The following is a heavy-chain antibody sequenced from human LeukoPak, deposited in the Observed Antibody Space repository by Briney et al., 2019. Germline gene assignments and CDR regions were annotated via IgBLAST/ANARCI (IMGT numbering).Heavy chain of an antibody. V-gene: IGHV3-53*01. J-gene: IGHJ3*02. CDR2: TYTGGNS. Sequence: GGSLRLSCAASGFTVSSIHMVWVRQAPGKGLEWVSVTYTGGNSCYADSVKGRFIISRDISKNTLYLQMNSLRAEDSALYYCARGGRGSAAVVAPRSFDIWGRGTMVTVSS. CDR1: GFTVSSIH. D-gene: IGHD3-22*01. CDR3: ARGGRGSAAVVAPRSFDI.